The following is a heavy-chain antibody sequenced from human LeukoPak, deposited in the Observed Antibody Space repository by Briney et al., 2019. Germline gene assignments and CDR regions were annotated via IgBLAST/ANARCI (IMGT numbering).Heavy chain of an antibody. D-gene: IGHD6-19*01. CDR3: ARDLRYSSGWYGFYYYYYGMDV. Sequence: WVSLRLYCAASGFTFCSYAMSWVRQAPGKGLEWVSGISGNAGSTNYADSVKGRFTISRDNSKNTLYLQMNSLRAEDTAVYYCARDLRYSSGWYGFYYYYYGMDVWGQGTTVTVSS. CDR1: GFTFCSYA. V-gene: IGHV3-23*01. CDR2: ISGNAGST. J-gene: IGHJ6*02.